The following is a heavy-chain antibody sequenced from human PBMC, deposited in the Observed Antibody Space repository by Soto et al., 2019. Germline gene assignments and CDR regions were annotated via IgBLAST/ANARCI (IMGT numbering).Heavy chain of an antibody. J-gene: IGHJ6*03. V-gene: IGHV1-18*01. Sequence: ASVKVSCKASGYTFTSYGISWVRQAPGQGLEWMGWISAYNGNTNYAQKIQGRVTMTTDTSTSTTYMELRSLRSDDTAVYYCARGRRRSGSPYYYYYMDVWGKGTTVTVSS. CDR3: ARGRRRSGSPYYYYYMDV. CDR2: ISAYNGNT. CDR1: GYTFTSYG. D-gene: IGHD3-10*01.